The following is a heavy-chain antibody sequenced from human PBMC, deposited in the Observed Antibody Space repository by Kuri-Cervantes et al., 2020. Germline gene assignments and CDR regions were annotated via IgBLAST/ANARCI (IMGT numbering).Heavy chain of an antibody. V-gene: IGHV3-33*01. J-gene: IGHJ4*02. CDR3: ARDRQQLANFDY. CDR1: GFTFSSYG. CDR2: IWYDGSNK. Sequence: GESLKISCAASGFTFSSYGMHWVRQAPGKGLEWVAVIWYDGSNKYYADSVKGRFTISRDNSKNTLYLQMNSLRAEDTAVYYCARDRQQLANFDYWGQGTLVTVSS. D-gene: IGHD6-13*01.